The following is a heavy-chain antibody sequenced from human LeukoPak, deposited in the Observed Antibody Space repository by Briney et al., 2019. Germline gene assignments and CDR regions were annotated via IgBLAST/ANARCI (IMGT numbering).Heavy chain of an antibody. CDR1: GGTFSSYA. CDR3: ARTTGIAVEGGPQIKTKPPGIVWLQWGYYYYYGMDV. D-gene: IGHD6-19*01. J-gene: IGHJ6*02. V-gene: IGHV1-69*04. Sequence: SVKVSCKASGGTFSSYAISWVRQAPGQGLEWMGRIIPILGIANYAQKFQGRVTITADKSTSTAYMELSSLRSEDTAVYYCARTTGIAVEGGPQIKTKPPGIVWLQWGYYYYYGMDVWGQGTTVTVSS. CDR2: IIPILGIA.